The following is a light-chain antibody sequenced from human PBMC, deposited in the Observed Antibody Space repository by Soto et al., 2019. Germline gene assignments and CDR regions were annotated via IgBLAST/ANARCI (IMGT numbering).Light chain of an antibody. CDR1: SSDVGGYNY. J-gene: IGLJ1*01. CDR3: SSYTSSSTPYV. V-gene: IGLV2-14*01. Sequence: SVLTQPASVSGSPGEWITISCTGTSSDVGGYNYVSWYQQHPVKAPKLMIYDVTNRPSGVSDRFSGSKPGNTASLTISGLQAEDEADYYCSSYTSSSTPYVFGTGTKVTVL. CDR2: DVT.